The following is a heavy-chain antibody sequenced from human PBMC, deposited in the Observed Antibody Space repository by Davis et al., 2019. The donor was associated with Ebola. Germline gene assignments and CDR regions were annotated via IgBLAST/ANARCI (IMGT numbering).Heavy chain of an antibody. CDR2: ISSSSSTI. CDR3: ATSESFFDYAAYFHY. D-gene: IGHD3-16*01. Sequence: GGSLRLSCAASGFTFSSYSMNWVRQAPGKGLEWVSYISSSSSTIYYADSVKGRFTISRDNAKNSLYLQMNSLKAEDTAVYFCATSESFFDYAAYFHYWGQGTLLTVSS. CDR1: GFTFSSYS. J-gene: IGHJ4*02. V-gene: IGHV3-48*04.